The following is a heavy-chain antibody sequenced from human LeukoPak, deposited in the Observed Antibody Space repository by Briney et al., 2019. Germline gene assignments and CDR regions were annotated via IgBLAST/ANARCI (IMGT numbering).Heavy chain of an antibody. V-gene: IGHV1-69*01. CDR1: GGTFSSYA. D-gene: IGHD2-21*02. Sequence: SVKVSCKASGGTFSSYAISWVRQAPGQGLEWMGGIIPIFGTANYAQKFQGRVTITADESTSTAYMELSSLRSEDTAVYYCAKHREVVVTAKGPYYFDYWGQGTLVTASS. J-gene: IGHJ4*02. CDR3: AKHREVVVTAKGPYYFDY. CDR2: IIPIFGTA.